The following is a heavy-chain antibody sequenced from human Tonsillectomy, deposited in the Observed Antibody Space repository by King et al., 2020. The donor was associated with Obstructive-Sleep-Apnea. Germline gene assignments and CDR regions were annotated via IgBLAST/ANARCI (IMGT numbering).Heavy chain of an antibody. CDR1: EFTLEDYA. Sequence: VQLVESGGGLVQPGRSLRLSCAASEFTLEDYAMHWVRQIPGKGLEWVSGISWNSYSDGYADSLKGRFASSRDNAKQSLHLQMNSLRPEDTAVYYCVKDIYRWGNYNYKGIFDFWGQGTLVTVSS. D-gene: IGHD3-10*01. J-gene: IGHJ4*02. CDR3: VKDIYRWGNYNYKGIFDF. CDR2: ISWNSYSD. V-gene: IGHV3-9*01.